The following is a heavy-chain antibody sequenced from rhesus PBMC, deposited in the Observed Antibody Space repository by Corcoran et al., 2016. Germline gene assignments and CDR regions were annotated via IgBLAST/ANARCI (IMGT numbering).Heavy chain of an antibody. V-gene: IGHV4-73*01. D-gene: IGHD4-4*01. J-gene: IGHJ5-2*02. CDR2: IYGNSAST. CDR3: ARRDGSYYGGNSLDV. CDR1: GGSISGYY. Sequence: QVKLQQWGEGLVKPSETLSLTCAVYGGSISGYYWSWIRQPPGKGLEWIGNIYGNSASTNENPPRKTRVTIAKDTYKSKFSLKGSSVTAADTAVYYCARRDGSYYGGNSLDVWGRGVLVTVSS.